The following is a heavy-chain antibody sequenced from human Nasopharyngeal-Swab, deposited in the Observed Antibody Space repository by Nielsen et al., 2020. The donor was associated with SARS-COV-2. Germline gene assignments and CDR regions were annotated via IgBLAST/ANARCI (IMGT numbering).Heavy chain of an antibody. D-gene: IGHD5-24*01. CDR3: ARLRDGYNWTPIDY. CDR1: GFTVSSNY. Sequence: GESLKISCAAPGFTVSSNYMSWVRQAPGKGLEWVSVIYSGGSTYYADSVKGRFTISRDNSKNTLYLQMNSLRAEDTAVYYCARLRDGYNWTPIDYWGQGTLVTVSS. V-gene: IGHV3-53*01. CDR2: IYSGGST. J-gene: IGHJ4*02.